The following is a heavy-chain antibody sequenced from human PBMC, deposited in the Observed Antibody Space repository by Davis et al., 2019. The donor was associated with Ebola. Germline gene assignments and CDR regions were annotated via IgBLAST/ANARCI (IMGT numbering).Heavy chain of an antibody. J-gene: IGHJ6*02. CDR3: AKEAVTTDYYYYGMDV. CDR1: GFTVSSNY. D-gene: IGHD4-17*01. CDR2: IYSGGST. Sequence: GESLKISCAASGFTVSSNYMSWVRQAPGKGLEWVSVIYSGGSTYYADSVKGRFTISRDNSKNTLYLQMNSLRAEDTAVYYCAKEAVTTDYYYYGMDVWGQGTTVTVSS. V-gene: IGHV3-66*01.